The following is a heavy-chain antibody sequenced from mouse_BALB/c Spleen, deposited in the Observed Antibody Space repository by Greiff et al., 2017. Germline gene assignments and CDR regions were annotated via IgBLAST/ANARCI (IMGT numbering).Heavy chain of an antibody. J-gene: IGHJ3*01. CDR3: ARSDYYGSSYPFAY. D-gene: IGHD1-1*01. CDR1: GYSITSDYA. Sequence: EVQLQESGPGLVKPSQSLSLTCTVTGYSITSDYAWNWIRQFPGNKLEWMGYISYSGSTSYNPSLKSRISITRDTSKNQFFLQLNSVTTEDTATYYCARSDYYGSSYPFAYWGQGTLVTVSA. V-gene: IGHV3-2*02. CDR2: ISYSGST.